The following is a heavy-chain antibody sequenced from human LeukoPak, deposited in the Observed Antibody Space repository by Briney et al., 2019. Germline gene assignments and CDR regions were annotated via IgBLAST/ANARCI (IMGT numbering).Heavy chain of an antibody. D-gene: IGHD3-3*01. CDR3: ASRRYYDFWSGYYSDYGMDV. Sequence: SETLSLTCAVYGGSFSGYYWSWIRQPPGKGLGWIGEINHSGSTNYNPSLKSRVTISVDTSKNQFSLKLSSVTAADTAVYYCASRRYYDFWSGYYSDYGMDVWGQGTTVTVSS. J-gene: IGHJ6*02. CDR1: GGSFSGYY. V-gene: IGHV4-34*01. CDR2: INHSGST.